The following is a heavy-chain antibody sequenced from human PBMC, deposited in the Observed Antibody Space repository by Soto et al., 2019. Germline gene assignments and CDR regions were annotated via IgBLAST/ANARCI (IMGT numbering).Heavy chain of an antibody. CDR2: ISGDGVHT. CDR1: GFTFNIHG. Sequence: QVQLVESGGGVVQPGRSLRLSCAASGFTFNIHGMHWVRQAPGKGLEWVSRISGDGVHTDYAESVKGRFTVSRDIAKSTGYLQMNNLRAEDTAIYYCARLGFVGEGDFWGQGILVTVSS. J-gene: IGHJ4*02. CDR3: ARLGFVGEGDF. D-gene: IGHD3-16*01. V-gene: IGHV3-33*01.